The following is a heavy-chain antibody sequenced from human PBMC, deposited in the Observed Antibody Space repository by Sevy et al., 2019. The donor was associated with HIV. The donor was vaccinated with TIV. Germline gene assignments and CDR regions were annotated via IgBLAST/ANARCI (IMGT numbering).Heavy chain of an antibody. CDR2: INPNSGGT. CDR3: ARWEPGGSNFDY. D-gene: IGHD1-26*01. CDR1: GYTFTGYY. Sequence: ASVKVSCKASGYTFTGYYMHWVRQAPGQGLEWMGWINPNSGGTNYAQKFQGRVTMTRDTSISTAYMELSRLRSDDTAVYSCARWEPGGSNFDYWGQGTLVTVSS. J-gene: IGHJ4*02. V-gene: IGHV1-2*02.